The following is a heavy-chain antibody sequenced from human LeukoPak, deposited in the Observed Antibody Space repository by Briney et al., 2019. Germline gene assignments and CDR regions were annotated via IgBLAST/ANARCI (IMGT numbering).Heavy chain of an antibody. J-gene: IGHJ4*02. V-gene: IGHV3-21*01. CDR1: GFTFSSYS. CDR3: ARGQPRYCSSTSCSHGRDY. D-gene: IGHD2-2*01. Sequence: PGGSLRLSCAASGFTFSSYSMNWVRQAPGKGLEWVSSISSSSSYIYYADSVKGRFTISRDNAKNSLYLQMNSLRAEGTAVYYCARGQPRYCSSTSCSHGRDYWGQGTLVTVSS. CDR2: ISSSSSYI.